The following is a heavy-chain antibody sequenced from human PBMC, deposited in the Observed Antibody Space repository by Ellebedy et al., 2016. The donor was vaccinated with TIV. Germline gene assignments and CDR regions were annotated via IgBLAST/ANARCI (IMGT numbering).Heavy chain of an antibody. Sequence: GESLKISXAASGFTFSSYGMHWVRQAPGKGLEWVAVISYDGSNKYYADSVKGRFTISRDNSKNTLYLQMNSLRAEDTAVYYCAKDGGNYYGMDVWGQGTTVTVSS. V-gene: IGHV3-30*18. CDR3: AKDGGNYYGMDV. CDR2: ISYDGSNK. CDR1: GFTFSSYG. J-gene: IGHJ6*02.